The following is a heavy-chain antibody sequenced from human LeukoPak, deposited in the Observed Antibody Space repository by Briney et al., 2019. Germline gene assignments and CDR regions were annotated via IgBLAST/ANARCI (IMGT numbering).Heavy chain of an antibody. CDR1: GGSISSYY. J-gene: IGHJ5*02. V-gene: IGHV4-4*09. CDR2: IYTSGST. D-gene: IGHD6-13*01. CDR3: ARLYSSSRDKHSRFDP. Sequence: PSETLSLTCTVSGGSISSYYWSWIRQPPGKGLEWIGYIYTSGSTNYNPSLKSRVTISVDTSKNQFSLKLSSVTAADTAVYYCARLYSSSRDKHSRFDPWGQGTLVTVSS.